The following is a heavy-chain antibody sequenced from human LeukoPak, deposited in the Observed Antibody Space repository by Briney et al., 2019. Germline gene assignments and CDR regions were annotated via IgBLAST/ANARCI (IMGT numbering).Heavy chain of an antibody. V-gene: IGHV4-59*01. J-gene: IGHJ3*02. CDR3: ARGHKAFDI. Sequence: PSETLSLTCTVSGGSISSYYWSWIRQPPGKGLEYNGYIYYSGYTNYNPSLKSRVTISVYTSKNQFSLQLSSVTAADTAVYYCARGHKAFDIWGQGTMVSVSS. CDR2: IYYSGYT. CDR1: GGSISSYY.